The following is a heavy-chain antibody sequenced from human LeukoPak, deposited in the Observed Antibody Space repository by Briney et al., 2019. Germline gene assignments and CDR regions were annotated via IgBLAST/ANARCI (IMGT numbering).Heavy chain of an antibody. Sequence: GGSLRLSCVPSGFSFSNYAMSWVRQAPGKGLEWVSSISSSSSYIYYADSVKGRFTISRDNAKNSLYLQMNSLRAEDTAVYYCARDLLRYSYGFSYWGQGTLVTVSS. J-gene: IGHJ4*02. D-gene: IGHD5-18*01. CDR1: GFSFSNYA. CDR2: ISSSSSYI. CDR3: ARDLLRYSYGFSY. V-gene: IGHV3-21*01.